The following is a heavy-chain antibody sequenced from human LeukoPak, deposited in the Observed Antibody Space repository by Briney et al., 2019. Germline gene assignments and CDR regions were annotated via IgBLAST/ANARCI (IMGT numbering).Heavy chain of an antibody. V-gene: IGHV4-59*01. CDR3: ARVYYSNSYDYWYFDL. D-gene: IGHD6-13*01. J-gene: IGHJ2*01. CDR2: IFYSGST. CDR1: GGSISSYY. Sequence: SETLSLTCTVSGGSISSYYWSWNRQPPGKGLEWIGYIFYSGSTNYNPSLKSRVTISVDTSKNQFSLKLSSVTAADTAVYYCARVYYSNSYDYWYFDLWGRGTLVTVSS.